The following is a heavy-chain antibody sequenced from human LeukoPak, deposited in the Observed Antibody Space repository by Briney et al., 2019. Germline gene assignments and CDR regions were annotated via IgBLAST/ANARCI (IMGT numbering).Heavy chain of an antibody. D-gene: IGHD3-9*01. CDR1: GGSISSYY. V-gene: IGHV4-59*01. Sequence: SETLSLTCTVSGGSISSYYWSWIRQPPGKGLEWIGYIYYSGSTNYNPSLKNRVTISVDTSKNQFSLKLSSVTAADTAVYYCARGVRDYDILTGYYRPYYYYYYMDVWGKGTTVTLSS. CDR3: ARGVRDYDILTGYYRPYYYYYYMDV. J-gene: IGHJ6*03. CDR2: IYYSGST.